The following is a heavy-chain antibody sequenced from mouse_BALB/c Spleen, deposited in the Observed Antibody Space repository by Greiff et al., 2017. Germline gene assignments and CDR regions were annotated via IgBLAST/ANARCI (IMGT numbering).Heavy chain of an antibody. V-gene: IGHV5-12-1*01. D-gene: IGHD2-2*01. CDR1: GFAFSSYD. J-gene: IGHJ2*01. CDR2: ISSGGGST. Sequence: EVQVVESGGGLVKPGGSLKLSCAASGFAFSSYDMSWVRQTPEKRLEWVAYISSGGGSTYYPDTVKGRFTISRDNAKNTLYLQMSSLKSEDTAMYYCARRYGYDDYFDYWGQGTTLTVSS. CDR3: ARRYGYDDYFDY.